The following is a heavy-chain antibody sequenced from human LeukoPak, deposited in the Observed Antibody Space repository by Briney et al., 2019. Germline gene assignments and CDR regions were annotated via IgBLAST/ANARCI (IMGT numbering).Heavy chain of an antibody. D-gene: IGHD6-19*01. V-gene: IGHV4-39*01. CDR2: LYSGGLT. Sequence: PSETLSLTCTVSGASISSSDYYWGWIRQPPGKGLEWIGILYSGGLTYYNPSLKSRVTISVDTSKNQCSLKVTSVTAADTAVYSCASGGYSSGWYGSFDIWGQWTVVTVSS. CDR3: ASGGYSSGWYGSFDI. CDR1: GASISSSDYY. J-gene: IGHJ3*02.